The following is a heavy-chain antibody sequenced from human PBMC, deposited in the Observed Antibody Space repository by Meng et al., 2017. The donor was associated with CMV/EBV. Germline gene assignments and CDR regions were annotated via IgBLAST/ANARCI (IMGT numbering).Heavy chain of an antibody. V-gene: IGHV1-46*01. CDR1: GYTFTSYY. CDR2: INPSGGST. D-gene: IGHD1-26*01. CDR3: ARESGSVGDY. Sequence: GQWGELGAEVKKLGALVKVSGKASGYTFTSYYMHWVRQAPGQGLEWMGIINPSGGSTSYAQKFQGRVTMTRDTSTSTVYMELSSLRSEDTAVYYCARESGSVGDYWGQGTLVTVSS. J-gene: IGHJ4*02.